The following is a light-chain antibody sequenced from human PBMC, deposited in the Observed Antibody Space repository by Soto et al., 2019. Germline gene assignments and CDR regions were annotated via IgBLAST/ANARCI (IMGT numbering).Light chain of an antibody. J-gene: IGKJ4*01. CDR1: QSVSSSY. CDR2: AAS. CDR3: QQYGSSP. Sequence: EIVLTQSPGTLSLSPGERATLSCRASQSVSSSYLAWYQQKPGQAPRLLIYAASSRATGIPDRYSGSGSGTEFNLTTSRLEPEDFAVYYCQQYGSSPFGRGTQVEVK. V-gene: IGKV3-20*01.